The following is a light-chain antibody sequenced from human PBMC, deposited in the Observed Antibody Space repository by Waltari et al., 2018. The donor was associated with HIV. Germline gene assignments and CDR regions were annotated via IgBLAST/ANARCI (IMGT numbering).Light chain of an antibody. CDR1: SSDVGGYNF. CDR3: CSYAGAYTWV. CDR2: DVT. Sequence: QSALTQPRSVSGSPGQSVTLSCTGTSSDVGGYNFVSWYQQHPGKAPELMIYDVTERPSGVPVRFSGAKSGNTASLTISGLQAEDEADYYCCSYAGAYTWVFGGGTHLTVL. J-gene: IGLJ3*02. V-gene: IGLV2-11*01.